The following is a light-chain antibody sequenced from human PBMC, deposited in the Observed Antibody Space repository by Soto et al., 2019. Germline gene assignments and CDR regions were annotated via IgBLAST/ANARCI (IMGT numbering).Light chain of an antibody. CDR2: DAS. Sequence: EVVMTQSPATLSVSPGERATLSCRASQGISSHLAWYQQKPGQAPRLLIYDASTRATGIPARFSGSGSGTEFTLTISSQQSEDFAVYYCQHYNNWPPWTFGRGTKVEI. J-gene: IGKJ1*01. CDR1: QGISSH. CDR3: QHYNNWPPWT. V-gene: IGKV3-15*01.